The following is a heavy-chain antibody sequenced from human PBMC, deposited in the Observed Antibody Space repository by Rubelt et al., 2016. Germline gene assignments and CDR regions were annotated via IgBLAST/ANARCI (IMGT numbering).Heavy chain of an antibody. D-gene: IGHD6-13*01. CDR1: GGSISSSSYY. V-gene: IGHV4-39*07. Sequence: QLQLQESGPGLVKPSETLSLTCTVSGGSISSSSYYWGWIRQPPGKGLEWIGSIYYSGSTYYNPSLKSRVTISVNTSKNQFSRKLGSVTAADTAVYYCARDSAGFDYWGQGTLVTVSS. J-gene: IGHJ4*02. CDR3: ARDSAGFDY. CDR2: IYYSGST.